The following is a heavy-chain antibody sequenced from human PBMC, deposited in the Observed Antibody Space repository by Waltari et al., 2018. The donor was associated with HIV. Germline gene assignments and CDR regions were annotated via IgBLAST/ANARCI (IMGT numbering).Heavy chain of an antibody. CDR3: ARNSSGRGNRFFYYGLDV. CDR1: GYNFINHD. V-gene: IGHV1-8*01. CDR2: MNPHSENL. D-gene: IGHD1-26*01. J-gene: IGHJ6*02. Sequence: QVNLVQSGPEVKRPGASVNISCRASGYNFINHDINWVRQAPGQGLGWMGWMNPHSENLSFLYKVEDRVTVTKAVSMSTVYMELTSLTPGDTATYFCARNSSGRGNRFFYYGLDVWGQGTTVTVSS.